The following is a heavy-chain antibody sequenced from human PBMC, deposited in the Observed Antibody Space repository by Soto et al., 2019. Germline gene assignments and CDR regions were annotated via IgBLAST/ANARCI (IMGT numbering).Heavy chain of an antibody. V-gene: IGHV4-59*08. CDR1: GGSISSYY. CDR2: IYYSGST. D-gene: IGHD6-13*01. CDR3: ARRYSSIFDF. J-gene: IGHJ4*02. Sequence: SETLSLPCTVSGGSISSYYWSWIRQPPGKGLEWIGYIYYSGSTNYNPSLKSRVTISVDTSKNQFSLKLSSVTAADTAVYYCARRYSSIFDFWGQGTLVTVSS.